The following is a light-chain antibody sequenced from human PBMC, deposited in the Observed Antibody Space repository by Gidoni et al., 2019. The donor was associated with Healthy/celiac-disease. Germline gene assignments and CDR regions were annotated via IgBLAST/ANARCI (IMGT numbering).Light chain of an antibody. CDR1: QDMSNY. CDR2: DAS. V-gene: IGKV1-33*01. CDR3: QQYDNLPRFT. J-gene: IGKJ3*01. Sequence: DIQMTQSPSSLSASVGDRVTITCQASQDMSNYLNWYQQKPGKAPKLLIYDASNLETGVPSRFSGSGSGTDFTFTISSLQPEDVATYYCQQYDNLPRFTFGPXTKVDIK.